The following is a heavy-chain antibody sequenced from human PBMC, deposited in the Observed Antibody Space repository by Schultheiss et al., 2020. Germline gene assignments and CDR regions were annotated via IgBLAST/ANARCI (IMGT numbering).Heavy chain of an antibody. D-gene: IGHD3-16*01. Sequence: GGSLRLSCAASGFTFISYVVRQAPGKGLEWVANINGDGSEKHYVDSVKGRFTISRDNAKTSLYLQMNSLRVEDTAFYYCAKDGGHSTFDFWGQGVLVTVS. CDR2: INGDGSEK. V-gene: IGHV3-7*03. CDR3: AKDGGHSTFDF. J-gene: IGHJ4*02. CDR1: GFTFISYV.